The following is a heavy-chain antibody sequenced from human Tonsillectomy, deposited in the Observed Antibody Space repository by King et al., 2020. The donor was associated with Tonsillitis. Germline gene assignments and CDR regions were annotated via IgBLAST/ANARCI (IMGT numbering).Heavy chain of an antibody. D-gene: IGHD2-21*02. CDR3: VSGDCRDY. J-gene: IGHJ4*02. CDR2: IPSSGAYT. V-gene: IGHV3-21*01. CDR1: GFTFSTYT. Sequence: VQLVESGGGLVKPGGSLRLSCAASGFTFSTYTMNWVRQAPGKGLEWVSSIPSSGAYTHSADSVKGRFTISRDNAKNSLYLQKNSLRAEDTAVYYCVSGDCRDYWGQGTLVTVSS.